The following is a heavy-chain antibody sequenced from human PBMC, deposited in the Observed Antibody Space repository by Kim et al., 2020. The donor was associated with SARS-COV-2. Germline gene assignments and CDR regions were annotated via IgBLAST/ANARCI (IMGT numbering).Heavy chain of an antibody. Sequence: GGSLRLSCAASGFTFSSYWMSWVRQAPGKGLEWVANIKQDGSEKYYVDSVKGRFTISRDNAKNSLYLQMNSLRAEDTAVYYCARSPAEYYYGSGTTLWHFDYWPGNPGHRLL. V-gene: IGHV3-7*01. CDR1: GFTFSSYW. J-gene: IGHJ4*02. D-gene: IGHD3-10*01. CDR2: IKQDGSEK. CDR3: ARSPAEYYYGSGTTLWHFDY.